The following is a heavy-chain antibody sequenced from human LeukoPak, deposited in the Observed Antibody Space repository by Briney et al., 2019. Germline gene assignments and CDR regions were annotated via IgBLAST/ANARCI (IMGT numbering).Heavy chain of an antibody. CDR1: GFTFANYY. D-gene: IGHD3-10*01. CDR2: INHVGTET. Sequence: GGSLRLSCAVSGFTFANYYMSWVRQAPGKGLEWVANINHVGTETFYVDSVKGRFTISRDNAKNSLYLQMSSLRAEDTAVYYCTQLLLRGPTAWGQGTLVTVSS. J-gene: IGHJ4*02. CDR3: TQLLLRGPTA. V-gene: IGHV3-7*01.